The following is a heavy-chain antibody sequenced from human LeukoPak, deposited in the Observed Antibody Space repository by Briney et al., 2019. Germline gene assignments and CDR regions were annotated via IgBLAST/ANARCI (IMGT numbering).Heavy chain of an antibody. CDR2: INPNSGDT. J-gene: IGHJ4*02. D-gene: IGHD6-19*01. Sequence: ASVKVSCKASGYTFTGYYLHWVRQAPGQGLEWMGWINPNSGDTDYAQNFQGRVTMTRDTSISTAYMELSRLRSDDTAVYYCARGTYSSLTDWGQGTLVTVSS. CDR3: ARGTYSSLTD. V-gene: IGHV1-2*02. CDR1: GYTFTGYY.